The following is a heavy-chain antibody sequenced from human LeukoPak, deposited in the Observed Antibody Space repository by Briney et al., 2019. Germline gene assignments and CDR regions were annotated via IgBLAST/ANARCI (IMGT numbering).Heavy chain of an antibody. Sequence: ASVKVSCKASGYTFTSYAMHWVRQAPGQRLEWMGWINAGNGNTKYSQKFQGSVTITRDTSASTAYMELSSLRSEDTAVYYCASENYDILTGYYDRPGGYYYYYGMDVWGKGTTVTVSS. CDR3: ASENYDILTGYYDRPGGYYYYYGMDV. J-gene: IGHJ6*04. CDR2: INAGNGNT. D-gene: IGHD3-9*01. CDR1: GYTFTSYA. V-gene: IGHV1-3*01.